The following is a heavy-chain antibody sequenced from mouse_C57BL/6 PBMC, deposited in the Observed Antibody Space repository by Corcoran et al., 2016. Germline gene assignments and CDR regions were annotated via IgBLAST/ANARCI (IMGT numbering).Heavy chain of an antibody. J-gene: IGHJ1*03. D-gene: IGHD1-1*02. CDR1: GYTFTDYY. V-gene: IGHV1-26*01. CDR2: INPNNGGT. Sequence: EVQLQQSGPELVKPGASVKISCKASGYTFTDYYMNWVKQSHGKSLEWIGDINPNNGGTSYNQKFKGKATLTVDKSSSTAYMELRSLTSEDSAVYYCARDLVDWYFDVWGTGTTVTVSS. CDR3: ARDLVDWYFDV.